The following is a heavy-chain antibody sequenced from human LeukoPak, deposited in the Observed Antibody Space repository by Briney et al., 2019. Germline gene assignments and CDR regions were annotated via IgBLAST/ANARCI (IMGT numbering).Heavy chain of an antibody. CDR2: IFYSGST. V-gene: IGHV4-59*08. Sequence: SETLSLTCTVSGGSINSYYWSWIRQPPGKGLEWIGYIFYSGSTNYNPSLKSRVTISVDTSKNQFSLRVSSVTAADTAVYYCGRRIAAAGTNNYFGIDVWGQGTTVTVSS. J-gene: IGHJ6*02. CDR1: GGSINSYY. D-gene: IGHD6-13*01. CDR3: GRRIAAAGTNNYFGIDV.